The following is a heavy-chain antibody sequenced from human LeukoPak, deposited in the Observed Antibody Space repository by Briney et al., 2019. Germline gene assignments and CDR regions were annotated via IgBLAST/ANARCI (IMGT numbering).Heavy chain of an antibody. CDR1: GVSITSRNYY. V-gene: IGHV4-39*07. J-gene: IGHJ3*02. D-gene: IGHD6-13*01. CDR2: IYYNGDT. CDR3: ARRAWLDRFWAAADYAFDI. Sequence: SETLSLTCTVSGVSITSRNYYWLWLRQPPGKGLEWIGSIYYNGDTYYNLSLKSRVTISVDTSKYQCSLRLSSVTAADTAVYYCARRAWLDRFWAAADYAFDIWGQGTMVTVSS.